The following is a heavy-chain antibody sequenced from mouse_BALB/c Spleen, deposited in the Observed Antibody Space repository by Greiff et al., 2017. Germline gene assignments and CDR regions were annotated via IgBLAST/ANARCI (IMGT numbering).Heavy chain of an antibody. J-gene: IGHJ2*01. Sequence: QVQLQQSGAELVRPGASVTLSCKASGYTFTDYEMHWVKQTPVHGLEWIGAIDPETGGTAYNQKFKGKATMTADKSSITAYMELRSLTSEDSAVYYCTRNGYDSWGQGTTLTVSA. CDR2: IDPETGGT. D-gene: IGHD2-2*01. CDR3: TRNGYDS. V-gene: IGHV1-15*01. CDR1: GYTFTDYE.